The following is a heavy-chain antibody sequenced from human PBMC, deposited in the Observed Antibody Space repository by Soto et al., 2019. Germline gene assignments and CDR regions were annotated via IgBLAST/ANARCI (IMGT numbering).Heavy chain of an antibody. Sequence: AAVKVSCKASRYTFTSYGISWVRQAPGQGLEWMGWISAYNGNTNYAQKLQGRVTMTTDTSTSTAYMELRSLRSDDTAVYYCARDQIVVVPAAPYGMDVWGQGTTVTAP. CDR3: ARDQIVVVPAAPYGMDV. CDR2: ISAYNGNT. V-gene: IGHV1-18*04. CDR1: RYTFTSYG. J-gene: IGHJ6*02. D-gene: IGHD2-2*01.